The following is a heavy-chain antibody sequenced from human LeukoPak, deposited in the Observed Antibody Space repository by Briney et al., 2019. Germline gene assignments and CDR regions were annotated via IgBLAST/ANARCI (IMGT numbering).Heavy chain of an antibody. Sequence: GGSLRLSCAASEFTFSSFGMYWLRQAPRKGLEWVAFIRYDGTNKYYADSVKGRFTISRDNSKNTLYLQMNSLRAEDTAVYYCAKEYYDILTGHHDAFDMWGQGTMVTVSS. D-gene: IGHD3-9*01. J-gene: IGHJ3*02. CDR2: IRYDGTNK. V-gene: IGHV3-30*02. CDR3: AKEYYDILTGHHDAFDM. CDR1: EFTFSSFG.